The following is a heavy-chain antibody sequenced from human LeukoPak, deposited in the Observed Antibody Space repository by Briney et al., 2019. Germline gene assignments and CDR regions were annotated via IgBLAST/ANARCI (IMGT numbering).Heavy chain of an antibody. CDR2: IIPIFGTA. V-gene: IGHV1-69*05. J-gene: IGHJ3*02. CDR3: ARDRCSGGSCYPKRKQTPDAFDI. CDR1: GGTFSSYA. D-gene: IGHD2-15*01. Sequence: SVKVSCKASGGTFSSYAISWVRQAPGQGLEWMGRIIPIFGTANYAQKFQGRVTITTDESTSTAYMELSSLRSEDTAVYYCARDRCSGGSCYPKRKQTPDAFDIWGQGTMVTVSS.